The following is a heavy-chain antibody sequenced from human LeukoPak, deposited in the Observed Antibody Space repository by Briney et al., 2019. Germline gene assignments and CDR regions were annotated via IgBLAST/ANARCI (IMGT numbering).Heavy chain of an antibody. Sequence: PSETLSLTCTVSGGSISSSSYYWGWIRQPPGKGLEWIGSIYYGGSTYYNPSLKSRVTILLDTSKNQFSLKLSSVTAADTAIYSCARRVSGDYGHWFDPWGQGTLVTVSS. V-gene: IGHV4-39*07. CDR1: GGSISSSSYY. CDR2: IYYGGST. CDR3: ARRVSGDYGHWFDP. J-gene: IGHJ5*02. D-gene: IGHD4-17*01.